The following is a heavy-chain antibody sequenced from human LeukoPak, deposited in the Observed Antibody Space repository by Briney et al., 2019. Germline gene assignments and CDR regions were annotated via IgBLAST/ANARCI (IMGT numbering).Heavy chain of an antibody. V-gene: IGHV1-69*05. D-gene: IGHD2-15*01. J-gene: IGHJ6*03. CDR1: GGTFSSYA. CDR3: AALYCSGGSCYPRSSSYYYYYMDV. Sequence: SVKVSCKASGGTFSSYAISWVRQAPGQGLEWMGRIIPIFGTANYAQKFQGRVTITTDESTSTAYMELSSLRSEDTAVYYCAALYCSGGSCYPRSSSYYYYYMDVWGKGTTVTVSS. CDR2: IIPIFGTA.